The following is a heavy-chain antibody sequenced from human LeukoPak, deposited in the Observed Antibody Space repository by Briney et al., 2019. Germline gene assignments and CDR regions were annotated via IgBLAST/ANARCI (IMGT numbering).Heavy chain of an antibody. D-gene: IGHD3-22*01. CDR1: GFTFSDYY. CDR2: ISSSGSTI. J-gene: IGHJ3*02. V-gene: IGHV3-11*04. Sequence: GGSLRLSCAASGFTFSDYYMSWIRQAPGKGLEWVSYISSSGSTIYYADFVKGRFTISRDNAKNSLYLQMNSLRAEDTAVYYCAKDLGTTYYYDSSRRGAFDIWGQGTMVTVSS. CDR3: AKDLGTTYYYDSSRRGAFDI.